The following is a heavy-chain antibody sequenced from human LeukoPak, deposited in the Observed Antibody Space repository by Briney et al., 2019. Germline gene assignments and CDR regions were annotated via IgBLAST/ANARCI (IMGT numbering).Heavy chain of an antibody. V-gene: IGHV4-4*07. CDR1: GGSISSYY. CDR2: IYTDCST. D-gene: IGHD3-10*01. Sequence: SETLPLTCTVSGGSISSYYWSSIRQPAGKGREWIGCIYTDCSTNDNPSLNSRVTISVDTSKNQFSLKLSSVPAADTAVYYCARVGGYYYGSGSFYFDYWGQGTLVTVSS. CDR3: ARVGGYYYGSGSFYFDY. J-gene: IGHJ4*02.